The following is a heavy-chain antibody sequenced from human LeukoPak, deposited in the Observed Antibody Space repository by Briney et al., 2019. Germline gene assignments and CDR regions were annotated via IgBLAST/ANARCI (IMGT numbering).Heavy chain of an antibody. CDR3: GRGGDYNWSDP. V-gene: IGHV4-34*01. CDR1: GGSFSGYY. Sequence: SETLSLTCAVYGGSFSGYYWSWIRQPPGEGLEWIGEINHSGSTNYNPSLKSRVTISVDTSKNQFPLKLSSVTAADTAVYYCGRGGDYNWSDPWGQGTLVTVSS. CDR2: INHSGST. J-gene: IGHJ5*02. D-gene: IGHD3-10*01.